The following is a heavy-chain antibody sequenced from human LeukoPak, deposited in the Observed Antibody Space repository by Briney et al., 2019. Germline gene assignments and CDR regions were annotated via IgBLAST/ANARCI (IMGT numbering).Heavy chain of an antibody. Sequence: GGSLRLSCAASGFSVSSNYMSWVRQAPGKGLEWVSLIYSGGSTYYADSVKGRFTISRDNSKNTLFLQMNSLRAEDTAVYYCAELGITMIGGVWGKGTTVTISS. D-gene: IGHD3-10*02. V-gene: IGHV3-66*01. CDR1: GFSVSSNY. CDR2: IYSGGST. CDR3: AELGITMIGGV. J-gene: IGHJ6*04.